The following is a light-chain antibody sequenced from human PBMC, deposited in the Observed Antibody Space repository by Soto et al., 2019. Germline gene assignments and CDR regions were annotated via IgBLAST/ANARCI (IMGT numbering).Light chain of an antibody. V-gene: IGKV1-39*01. Sequence: DIQMTQSPSSLSASVGDRVTITCRASQSISIYLNWYQQTPGKAPKLLIYGASTLQSGVPSRFSGSGSGTDFTLTISSLQPEDFATYYCQQSYTTPITFGQGTRLEIK. CDR1: QSISIY. CDR2: GAS. J-gene: IGKJ5*01. CDR3: QQSYTTPIT.